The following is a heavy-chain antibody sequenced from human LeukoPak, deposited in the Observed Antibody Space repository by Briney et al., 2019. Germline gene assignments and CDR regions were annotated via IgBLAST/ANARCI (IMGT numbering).Heavy chain of an antibody. CDR1: GFTFSSYA. CDR2: ISGSGGST. V-gene: IGHV3-23*01. D-gene: IGHD3-3*01. J-gene: IGHJ6*03. CDR3: AKAFGGGKILEWLLPDYYYYYMDV. Sequence: PGGSLRLSCAASGFTFSSYAMSWVRQAPGKGLEWVSAISGSGGSTYYADSVKGRFTISRDNSKNTLYLQMNSLRAEDTAVYYCAKAFGGGKILEWLLPDYYYYYMDVRGKGTTVTVSS.